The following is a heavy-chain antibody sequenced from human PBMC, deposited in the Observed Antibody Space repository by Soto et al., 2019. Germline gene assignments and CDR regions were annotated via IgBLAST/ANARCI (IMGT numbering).Heavy chain of an antibody. CDR2: ISSSGNTI. V-gene: IGHV3-11*01. J-gene: IGHJ6*02. Sequence: QVQLVESGGGLVKPGGSLRVSCAASGFSFSDYYMSWIRQAPGKGLEWVSYISSSGNTIYHADSVKGRFTISRDNAKNSLNLQMNSLRDEDTAVHYCAGWRTIFKGIDVWGQGTTVTVSS. D-gene: IGHD3-10*02. CDR1: GFSFSDYY. CDR3: AGWRTIFKGIDV.